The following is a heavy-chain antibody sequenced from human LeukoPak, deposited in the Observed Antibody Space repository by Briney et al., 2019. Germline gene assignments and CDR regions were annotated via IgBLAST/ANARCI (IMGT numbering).Heavy chain of an antibody. CDR1: GGSIRSYY. J-gene: IGHJ6*03. CDR2: GYHSGGT. D-gene: IGHD2-21*02. V-gene: IGHV4-59*01. Sequence: KTSETLSLTCTVSGGSIRSYYVTWNRQSPGKGLEWIGYGYHSGGTSYNPSLRSRVIISVDTSKNQFSLRLTSVTAADTAIYYCARSVYDCDPPNYMDVGGRGTTVTVSS. CDR3: ARSVYDCDPPNYMDV.